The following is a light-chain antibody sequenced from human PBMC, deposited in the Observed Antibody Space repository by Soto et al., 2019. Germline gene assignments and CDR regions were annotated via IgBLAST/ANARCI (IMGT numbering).Light chain of an antibody. CDR3: QHLNRYPIT. Sequence: IQLTQLPSSLSASVVYRVTITCRGSHGVSSHLAWHQQKPGKAPKLMIYEVSPLQSGVPSRFSGSAYGTDFTLNISSLQPEDFATSSCQHLNRYPITPGQRTRLEIK. CDR2: EVS. J-gene: IGKJ5*01. V-gene: IGKV1-9*01. CDR1: HGVSSH.